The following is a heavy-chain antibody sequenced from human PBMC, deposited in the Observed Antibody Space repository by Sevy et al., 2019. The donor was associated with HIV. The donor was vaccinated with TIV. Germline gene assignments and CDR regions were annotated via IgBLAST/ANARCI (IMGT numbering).Heavy chain of an antibody. CDR1: GFTFDDYG. V-gene: IGHV3-20*04. Sequence: GGSLRLSCAASGFTFDDYGMSWVRQAPGKGLEWVSGINWTGGSTGYADSVKGRFTISRDNDKNSLYLQMNSHRAEDTALYYCARDPRDRSSWQYYYYYMDLWGKGTTVTVSS. CDR3: ARDPRDRSSWQYYYYYMDL. CDR2: INWTGGST. J-gene: IGHJ6*03. D-gene: IGHD6-13*01.